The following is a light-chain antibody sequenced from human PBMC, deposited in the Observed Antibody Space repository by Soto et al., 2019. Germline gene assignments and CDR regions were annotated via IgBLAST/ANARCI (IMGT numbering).Light chain of an antibody. V-gene: IGKV1-5*01. Sequence: DIQMTQSPSTLSASVGDRVTITCRASQSISDWLAWYQQKPGKVPQLLIYGASRLESGVRTRFSGRGSGTEITLTIGGLQPDDFATYYCQHYNAFPWPFRQGTKVEIK. J-gene: IGKJ1*01. CDR1: QSISDW. CDR3: QHYNAFPWP. CDR2: GAS.